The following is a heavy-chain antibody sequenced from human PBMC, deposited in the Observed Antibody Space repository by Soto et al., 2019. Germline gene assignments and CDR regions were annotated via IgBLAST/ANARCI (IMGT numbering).Heavy chain of an antibody. J-gene: IGHJ2*01. CDR2: INAGNGNT. Sequence: QVQLVQSGAEVKKPGASVKVSCKASGYTFTNYAMHWVRQAPGQRLEWMGWINAGNGNTKYSQKFQGRVTITRDTSASAAYIERSSLRSEDTAVYYCARVGLLYSYFDLWGPGTLVTVSS. CDR3: ARVGLLYSYFDL. V-gene: IGHV1-3*01. CDR1: GYTFTNYA. D-gene: IGHD3-16*01.